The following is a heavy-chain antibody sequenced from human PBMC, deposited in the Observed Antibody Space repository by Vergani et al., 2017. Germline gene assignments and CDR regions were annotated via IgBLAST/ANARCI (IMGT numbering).Heavy chain of an antibody. CDR1: GGSISSYY. CDR3: ASQDYGDYYGMDV. J-gene: IGHJ6*02. D-gene: IGHD4-17*01. CDR2: IYTSGST. Sequence: QVQLQESGPGLVKPSETLSLTCTVSGGSISSYYWRWIRQPPGKGLEWIGYIYTSGSTNYNPSLKSRVTISVDTSKNQFSLKLSSVTAADTAVYYCASQDYGDYYGMDVWGQGTTVTVSS. V-gene: IGHV4-4*09.